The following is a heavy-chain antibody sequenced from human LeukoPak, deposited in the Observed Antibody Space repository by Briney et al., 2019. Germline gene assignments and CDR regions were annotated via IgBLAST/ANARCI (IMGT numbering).Heavy chain of an antibody. CDR2: ISWISGTI. D-gene: IGHD5-12*01. Sequence: GGSLRLSCAASGFTFDDYAMHWVRQAPGKGLEWVSGISWISGTIGYADSVKGRFTISRDNAKNSLYLQMNSLRAEDTAVYYCARGGAIVATIRGDAFDIWGQGTMVTVSS. CDR3: ARGGAIVATIRGDAFDI. J-gene: IGHJ3*02. CDR1: GFTFDDYA. V-gene: IGHV3-9*01.